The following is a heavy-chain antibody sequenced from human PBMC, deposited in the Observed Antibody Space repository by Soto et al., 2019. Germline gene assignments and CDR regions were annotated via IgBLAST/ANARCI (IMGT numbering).Heavy chain of an antibody. Sequence: DVQLLESGGGLVQPGGSLRLSCAASGFTFRSYAMSWVRQAPGKGREWVSGISGSGISTHYADSVKGRFTVSRDNAKNTLYLQMNSLTAEDTAVYNCAKEPVGPDWYFDLWGRGTLVTVSS. CDR1: GFTFRSYA. CDR3: AKEPVGPDWYFDL. J-gene: IGHJ2*01. CDR2: ISGSGIST. V-gene: IGHV3-23*01.